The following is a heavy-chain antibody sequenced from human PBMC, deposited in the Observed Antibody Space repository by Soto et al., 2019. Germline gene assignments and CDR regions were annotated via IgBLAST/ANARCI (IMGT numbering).Heavy chain of an antibody. Sequence: PXGSLRLSCAASGFTFSSYAMSWVRQAPGKGLKWVSAISGSGGSTYYADSVKGRFTISRDNSKNTLYLQMNSLRAEDMAVYYCAKDLLRGCTDYWGQGTLVTVSS. CDR1: GFTFSSYA. CDR2: ISGSGGST. D-gene: IGHD3-10*01. CDR3: AKDLLRGCTDY. J-gene: IGHJ4*02. V-gene: IGHV3-23*01.